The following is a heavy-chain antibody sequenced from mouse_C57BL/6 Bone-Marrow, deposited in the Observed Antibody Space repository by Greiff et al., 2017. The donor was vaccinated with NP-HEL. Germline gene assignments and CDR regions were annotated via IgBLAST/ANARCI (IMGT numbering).Heavy chain of an antibody. Sequence: QQSCKASGYTFTSYWMHWVKQRPGQGLEWIGEIDPSDSYTNYNQKFKGKSTLTVDKSSSTAYMQLSSLTSEDSAVYYCARPRIRFPYYFDYWGQGTTLTVSS. J-gene: IGHJ2*01. CDR1: GYTFTSYW. CDR3: ARPRIRFPYYFDY. V-gene: IGHV1-69*01. CDR2: IDPSDSYT.